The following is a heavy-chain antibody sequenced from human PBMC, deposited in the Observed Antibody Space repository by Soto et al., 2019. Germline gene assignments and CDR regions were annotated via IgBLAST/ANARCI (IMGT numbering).Heavy chain of an antibody. V-gene: IGHV2-5*02. J-gene: IGHJ6*02. CDR1: GFSLFTSGVV. CDR2: IYWDDDK. CDR3: VHSRCGGDCLQSYSSHYYYGMDV. Sequence: SGPTLVNPTQTLTLTCTFSGFSLFTSGVVVGWIRQPPGKALEWLALIYWDDDKRYSPSLKSRLTITKDTSKNQVVLTMTNMDPVDTATYYCVHSRCGGDCLQSYSSHYYYGMDVWGQGT. D-gene: IGHD2-21*02.